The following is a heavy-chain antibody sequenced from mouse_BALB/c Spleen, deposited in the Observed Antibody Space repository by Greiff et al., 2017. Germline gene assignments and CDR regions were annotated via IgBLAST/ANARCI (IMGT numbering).Heavy chain of an antibody. V-gene: IGHV1-54*01. CDR1: GYAFTNYL. CDR3: ARSTIGYAMDY. D-gene: IGHD2-14*01. J-gene: IGHJ4*01. Sequence: VQLQQSGAELVRPGTSVKVSCKASGYAFTNYLIEWVKQRPGQGLEWIGVINPGSGGTNYNEKFKGKATLTADKSSSTAYMQLSSLTSDDSAVYFCARSTIGYAMDYWGQGTSVTVSS. CDR2: INPGSGGT.